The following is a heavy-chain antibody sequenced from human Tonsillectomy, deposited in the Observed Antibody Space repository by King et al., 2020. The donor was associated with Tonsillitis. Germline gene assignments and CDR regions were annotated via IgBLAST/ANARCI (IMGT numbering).Heavy chain of an antibody. Sequence: LTLKESGPTLVKPTQTLTLTCTFSGFSLSSSGVGVGWIRQPPVKALEWLALIYWDDDKRYSPFLKSRLTITKDTSKNQVVLTMTNMDPVDTGTYYCAHRRTGYFDYWGQGTRVTVSS. CDR3: AHRRTGYFDY. J-gene: IGHJ4*02. V-gene: IGHV2-5*02. CDR1: GFSLSSSGVG. CDR2: IYWDDDK. D-gene: IGHD3-10*01.